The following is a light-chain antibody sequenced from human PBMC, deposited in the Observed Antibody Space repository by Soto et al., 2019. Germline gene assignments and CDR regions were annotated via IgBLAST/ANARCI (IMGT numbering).Light chain of an antibody. CDR2: DAS. Sequence: EIEMTQSPVTLSLSPGERATLPCRASQSVSSYLAWYQQKPGKAPRLLIYDASNRATGIPARFSGSGSGTDFTLTISSLEPEDFAVYYCQQRSNGPPITFAQGTRLEI. CDR3: QQRSNGPPIT. CDR1: QSVSSY. J-gene: IGKJ5*01. V-gene: IGKV3-11*01.